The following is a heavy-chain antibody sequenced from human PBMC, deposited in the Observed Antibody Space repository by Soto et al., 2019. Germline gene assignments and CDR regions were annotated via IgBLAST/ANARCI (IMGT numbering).Heavy chain of an antibody. V-gene: IGHV3-23*01. CDR2: VSSSGDRT. CDR3: APGPYNWNLPGRFVP. J-gene: IGHJ5*02. D-gene: IGHD1-20*01. CDR1: GFTFTSNA. Sequence: TGGSLRLSCAASGFTFTSNAMSWVRQGPGKGLEWVSGVSSSGDRTYYTDSVKGRFTIARDNSKSTLYLQMDSLRAEDTATYYCAPGPYNWNLPGRFVPWGQGALVTVFS.